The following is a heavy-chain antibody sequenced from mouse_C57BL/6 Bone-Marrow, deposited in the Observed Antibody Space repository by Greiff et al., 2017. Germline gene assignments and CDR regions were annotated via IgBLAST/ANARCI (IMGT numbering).Heavy chain of an antibody. CDR3: ARTTVAPYWYFDV. Sequence: EVKLMESGGGLVKPGGSLKLSCAASGFTFSDYGMHWVRQAPEKGLEWVAYISSGSSTIYYADTVKGRFTISRDNAKNTLFLQMTSLRSEDTAMYYCARTTVAPYWYFDVWGTGTTVTVSS. CDR2: ISSGSSTI. CDR1: GFTFSDYG. V-gene: IGHV5-17*01. J-gene: IGHJ1*03. D-gene: IGHD1-1*01.